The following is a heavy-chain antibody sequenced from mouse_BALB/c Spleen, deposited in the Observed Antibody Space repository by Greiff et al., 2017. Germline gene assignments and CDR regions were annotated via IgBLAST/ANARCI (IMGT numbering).Heavy chain of an antibody. D-gene: IGHD2-3*01. CDR2: ISNLAYSI. CDR1: GFTFSDYG. V-gene: IGHV5-15*02. J-gene: IGHJ3*01. CDR3: ARDHDGYWAY. Sequence: EVMLVASGGGLVQPGGSRKLSCAASGFTFSDYGMAWVRQAPGKGPEWVAFISNLAYSIYYADTVTGRFTISRENAKNTLYLEMSSLRSEDTAMYYCARDHDGYWAYWGQGTLVTVSA.